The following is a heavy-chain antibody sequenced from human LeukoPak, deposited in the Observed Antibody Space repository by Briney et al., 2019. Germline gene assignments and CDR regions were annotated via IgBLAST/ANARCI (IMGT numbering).Heavy chain of an antibody. D-gene: IGHD4-17*01. CDR3: ARTHDYGDYGPAYYFDY. Sequence: SETLSLTCTVSGGSISSYYWSWIRQPPGKGLEWIGYIHYSGSTNYNPSLKSRVTISVDTSKNQFSLKLSSVTAADTAVYYCARTHDYGDYGPAYYFDYWGQGTLVTVSS. V-gene: IGHV4-59*01. CDR1: GGSISSYY. J-gene: IGHJ4*02. CDR2: IHYSGST.